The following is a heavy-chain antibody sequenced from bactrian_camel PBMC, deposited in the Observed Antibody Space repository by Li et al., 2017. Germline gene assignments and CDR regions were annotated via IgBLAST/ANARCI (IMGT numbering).Heavy chain of an antibody. CDR3: ATLYHSDYRTTDAK. CDR1: GFTSRWYF. J-gene: IGHJ4*01. CDR2: LDSEGNK. Sequence: VQLVESGGGSVTAGGSLRLSCAISGFTSRWYFMGWFRQAPGKEREGVAALDSEGNKFYADSVSGRFTVSKDNAKNTLLLQMSSLKPEDTAMYYCATLYHSDYRTTDAKWGQGTQVTVS. D-gene: IGHD4*01. V-gene: IGHV3S55*01.